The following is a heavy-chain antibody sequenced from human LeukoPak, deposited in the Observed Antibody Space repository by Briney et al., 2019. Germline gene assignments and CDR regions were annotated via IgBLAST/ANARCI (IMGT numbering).Heavy chain of an antibody. V-gene: IGHV1-69*13. J-gene: IGHJ3*02. Sequence: SVKVSCKASGGTFSSYAISWVRQAPGQGLEWMGGIIPIFGTANYAQKFQGRVTITADESTSTAYMELSSLRSEDTAVYYCARWGRGYCSSTSCYRRAFDIWGQGTMVTVSS. CDR2: IIPIFGTA. CDR3: ARWGRGYCSSTSCYRRAFDI. CDR1: GGTFSSYA. D-gene: IGHD2-2*01.